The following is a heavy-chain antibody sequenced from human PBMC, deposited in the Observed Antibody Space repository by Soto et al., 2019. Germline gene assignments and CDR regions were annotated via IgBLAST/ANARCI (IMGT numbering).Heavy chain of an antibody. Sequence: QVQLVESGGGVVQPGRSLRLSCAASGFTFISYGMHWVRQAPGKGLEWVAVISYDGSNKYYADSVKGRFTISRDNSKNTLYLQMNSLRAEDTAVYYCAKGPYSGSYLAYFDYWGQGTLVTVSS. CDR1: GFTFISYG. CDR3: AKGPYSGSYLAYFDY. D-gene: IGHD1-26*01. J-gene: IGHJ4*02. CDR2: ISYDGSNK. V-gene: IGHV3-30*18.